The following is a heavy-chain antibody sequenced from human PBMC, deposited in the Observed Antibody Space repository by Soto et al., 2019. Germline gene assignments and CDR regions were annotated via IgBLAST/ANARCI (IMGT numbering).Heavy chain of an antibody. J-gene: IGHJ4*02. CDR2: INHSGST. CDR3: ARGLRGYSGYDPRRGYYFDY. Sequence: QVQLQQWGPGLLKPSETLSLTCAVYGGSFSGYYWSWIRQPPGKGLEWIGEINHSGSTNYNPSLKSRVTISVDTSKNQFSLKLSSVTAADTAVYYCARGLRGYSGYDPRRGYYFDYWGQGTLVTVSS. CDR1: GGSFSGYY. D-gene: IGHD5-12*01. V-gene: IGHV4-34*01.